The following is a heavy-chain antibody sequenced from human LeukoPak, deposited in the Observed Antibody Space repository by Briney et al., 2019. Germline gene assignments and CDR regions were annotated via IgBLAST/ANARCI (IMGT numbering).Heavy chain of an antibody. Sequence: ASVKVSCKASGYTFTSYSIHWVRQAPGQGLEWMGWMNPNSGNTGYAQKFQGRVTMTRNTSISTAYMELSSLRSEDTAVYYCARMNFIPRAHRPNNNWFDPWGQGTLVTVSS. CDR2: MNPNSGNT. CDR3: ARMNFIPRAHRPNNNWFDP. D-gene: IGHD1-7*01. CDR1: GYTFTSYS. V-gene: IGHV1-8*02. J-gene: IGHJ5*02.